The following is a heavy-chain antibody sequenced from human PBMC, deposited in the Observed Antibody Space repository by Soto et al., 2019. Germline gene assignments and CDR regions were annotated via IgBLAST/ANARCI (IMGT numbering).Heavy chain of an antibody. CDR2: INHSGST. CDR1: GGSFSGYY. V-gene: IGHV4-34*01. D-gene: IGHD1-26*01. J-gene: IGHJ6*02. Sequence: QVQLQQWGAGLLKPSETLSLTCAVYGGSFSGYYWSWIRQPPGKGLEWIGEINHSGSTNYNPSLKSRVTISVDTSKNQFSLKLSSVTASDTAVYYCAGLTGVRGGMDVLGQGTTVTVSS. CDR3: AGLTGVRGGMDV.